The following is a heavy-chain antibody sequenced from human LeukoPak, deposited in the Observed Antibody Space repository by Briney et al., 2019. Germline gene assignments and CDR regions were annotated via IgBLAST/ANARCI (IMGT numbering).Heavy chain of an antibody. CDR1: GFRFSSYA. V-gene: IGHV3-23*01. CDR3: AKDPRITIPYGMDV. Sequence: GGSLRLTCAASGFRFSSYAMTWVRRAPGKGLEWVSAISGTGGSTYYADSVKGRFTISRDNYKNTLYLQMNSLRAEDTAVYYCAKDPRITIPYGMDVWGQGTTDTVSS. J-gene: IGHJ6*02. D-gene: IGHD3-9*01. CDR2: ISGTGGST.